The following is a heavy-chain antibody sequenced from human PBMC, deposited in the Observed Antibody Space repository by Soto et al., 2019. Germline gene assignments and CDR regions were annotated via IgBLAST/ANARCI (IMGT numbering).Heavy chain of an antibody. J-gene: IGHJ4*02. CDR3: ARGSSWSLSNPPFDY. Sequence: LRLSCAASGFTFSSYGMHWVRQAPGKGLEWVAVIWYDGSNKYYADSVKGRFTISRDNSKNTLYLQMNSLRAEDTAVYYCARGSSWSLSNPPFDYWGQGTLVTVSS. CDR2: IWYDGSNK. V-gene: IGHV3-33*01. CDR1: GFTFSSYG. D-gene: IGHD6-13*01.